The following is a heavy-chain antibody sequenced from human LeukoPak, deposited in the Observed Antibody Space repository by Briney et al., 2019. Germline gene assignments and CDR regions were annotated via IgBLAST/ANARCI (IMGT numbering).Heavy chain of an antibody. Sequence: GGSLRLSCAASGFTFSSYSMNWVRQAPGKGLEWVSSISSTSSYIYYVDSVKGRFTISRDNAKNSLYLQMNSLRAEDTAVYYCARVYGSVYYYHGMDVWGQGTTATVSS. CDR1: GFTFSSYS. J-gene: IGHJ6*02. D-gene: IGHD3-22*01. V-gene: IGHV3-21*01. CDR2: ISSTSSYI. CDR3: ARVYGSVYYYHGMDV.